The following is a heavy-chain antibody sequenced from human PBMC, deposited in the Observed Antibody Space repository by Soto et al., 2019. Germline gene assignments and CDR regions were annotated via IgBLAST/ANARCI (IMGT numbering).Heavy chain of an antibody. D-gene: IGHD3-3*01. CDR1: GFIFSSFW. V-gene: IGHV3-7*01. J-gene: IGHJ4*02. CDR3: AIRDDFWSGYYEHARDY. CDR2: INQYGSEK. Sequence: SGGSLRLSCGASGFIFSSFWMSWVRQAPGKGLEWVANINQYGSEKYYVDPVKGRFTISRDNAKNSLYLQMNSLRAEDTAVYYCAIRDDFWSGYYEHARDYWGQGTLVTVSS.